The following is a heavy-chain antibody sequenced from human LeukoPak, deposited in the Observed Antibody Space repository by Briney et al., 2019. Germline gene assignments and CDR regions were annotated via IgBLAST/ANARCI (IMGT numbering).Heavy chain of an antibody. CDR1: GFTCRSYG. J-gene: IGHJ4*02. CDR2: IKQDGSQI. CDR3: ARIGYSSSSNDY. D-gene: IGHD6-6*01. Sequence: GGTLRLSCAASGFTCRSYGMTWVRQAPGKGLEWVANIKQDGSQIYYVDSLKGRFTISRDNAKNSVYLQMNSLRAEDTALYYCARIGYSSSSNDYWGQGTLITVSS. V-gene: IGHV3-7*01.